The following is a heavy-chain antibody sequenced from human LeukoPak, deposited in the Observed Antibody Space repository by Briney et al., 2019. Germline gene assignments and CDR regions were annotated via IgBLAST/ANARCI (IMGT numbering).Heavy chain of an antibody. CDR3: ARGPSIAVAGTDY. CDR1: GYSFADYY. D-gene: IGHD6-19*01. J-gene: IGHJ4*02. V-gene: IGHV1-18*04. Sequence: ASVKVSCKASGYSFADYYMHWVRQAPGQGLEWMGWISAYNGNTNYAQKLQGRVTMTTDTSTSTAYMELRSLRSDDTAVYYCARGPSIAVAGTDYWGQGTPVTVSA. CDR2: ISAYNGNT.